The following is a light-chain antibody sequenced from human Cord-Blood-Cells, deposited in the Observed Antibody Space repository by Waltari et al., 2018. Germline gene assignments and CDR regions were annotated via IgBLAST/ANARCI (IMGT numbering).Light chain of an antibody. CDR3: QQYNNWPYT. CDR2: GVS. J-gene: IGKJ2*01. V-gene: IGKV3-15*01. Sequence: EIVITQSPATLSVSPGERATLSCRASQRVSSHIAWYQQKPGQAPRLLIYGVSTRATGIPAMFSGSGSGTEFTLTISSVQSEDFAVYYCQQYNNWPYTFGQGTKLEIK. CDR1: QRVSSH.